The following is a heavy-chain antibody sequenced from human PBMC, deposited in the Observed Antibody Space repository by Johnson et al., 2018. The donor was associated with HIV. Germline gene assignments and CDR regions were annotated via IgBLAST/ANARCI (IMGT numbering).Heavy chain of an antibody. D-gene: IGHD3-22*01. CDR1: GFTFGDYA. Sequence: VQLVESGGGLVQPGRSLRLSCTASGFTFGDYAMSWVRQAPGKGLEWVGFIRSKAYGGTTEYAASVTGRFTISRDDSKSIAYLQMKSLKTEDTAVYYCTSRNYYDSSGYAERDDAFDIWGQGTMVTVSS. J-gene: IGHJ3*02. CDR2: IRSKAYGGTT. CDR3: TSRNYYDSSGYAERDDAFDI. V-gene: IGHV3-49*04.